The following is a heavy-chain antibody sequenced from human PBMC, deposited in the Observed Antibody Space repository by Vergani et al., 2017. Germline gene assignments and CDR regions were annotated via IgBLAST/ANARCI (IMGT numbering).Heavy chain of an antibody. CDR1: GGSISSGSYY. Sequence: QLLLQDSGPGQVKPSETLSLTCTVSGGSISSGSYYWSWIRQPAGKGLEWIGRIYTSGSTNYNPTLKSRVTMSVDTSKNQFSLKLSSVTAADTAVYYCARDNNGVTLDWGQGTLVTVSS. CDR3: ARDNNGVTLD. CDR2: IYTSGST. D-gene: IGHD1/OR15-1a*01. J-gene: IGHJ4*02. V-gene: IGHV4-61*02.